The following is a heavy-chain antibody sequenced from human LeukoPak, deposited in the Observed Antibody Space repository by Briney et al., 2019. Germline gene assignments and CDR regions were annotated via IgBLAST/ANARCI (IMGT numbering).Heavy chain of an antibody. J-gene: IGHJ5*02. CDR1: GGSISSYY. CDR3: ARGSSSWYSNWFDP. CDR2: IYSSGGT. D-gene: IGHD6-13*01. Sequence: SETLPLTCTVSGGSISSYYWSWIRQPAGKGLEWIGRIYSSGGTNFNPSLKSRVTMSVDTSKNQFSLKLNSVTAADTAVYYCARGSSSWYSNWFDPWGRGILVTVSS. V-gene: IGHV4-4*07.